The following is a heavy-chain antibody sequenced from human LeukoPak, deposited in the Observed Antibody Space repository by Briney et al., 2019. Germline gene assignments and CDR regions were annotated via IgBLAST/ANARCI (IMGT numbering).Heavy chain of an antibody. CDR1: GGSFSGYY. Sequence: SETLSLPCAVYGGSFSGYYWSWIRQPPGKGLEWIGNIYYSGSTYYNPSLKSRVTISADTSKNQFSLKLSSVTAADSAMYYCARLGSSAPLYYFDYWGQGTLVTVSS. V-gene: IGHV4-34*01. CDR2: IYYSGST. CDR3: ARLGSSAPLYYFDY. J-gene: IGHJ4*02. D-gene: IGHD6-19*01.